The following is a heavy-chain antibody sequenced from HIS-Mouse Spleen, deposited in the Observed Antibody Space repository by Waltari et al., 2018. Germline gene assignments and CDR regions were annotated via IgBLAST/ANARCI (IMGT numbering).Heavy chain of an antibody. CDR2: ISYDGSNK. CDR3: AKDKHHAFDY. CDR1: GFTFSSYG. V-gene: IGHV3-30*18. J-gene: IGHJ4*02. Sequence: QVQLVESGGGVVQPGRSLRLSCAASGFTFSSYGMQWVRQAPGKGLEWVAVISYDGSNKYYADPVKGRFTISRDNSKNTLYLQMNSLRAEDTAVYYCAKDKHHAFDYWGQGTLVTVSS.